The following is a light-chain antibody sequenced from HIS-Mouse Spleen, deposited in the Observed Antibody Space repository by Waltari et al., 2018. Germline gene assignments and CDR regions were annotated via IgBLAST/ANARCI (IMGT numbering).Light chain of an antibody. CDR3: CSYAGSSTWV. V-gene: IGLV2-23*01. Sequence: QSALTQPASVSGSPGQSITISCTGTRRDVGSYNLCSWYQQPPGKAPKLMIYEGSKRPSGVSNRFSGSKSGNTASLTISGLQAEDEADYYCCSYAGSSTWVFGGGTKLTVL. CDR1: RRDVGSYNL. J-gene: IGLJ3*02. CDR2: EGS.